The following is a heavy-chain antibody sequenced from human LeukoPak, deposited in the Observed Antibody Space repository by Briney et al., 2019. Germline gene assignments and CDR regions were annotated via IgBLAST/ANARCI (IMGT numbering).Heavy chain of an antibody. Sequence: ASVKVSCKASGYTFTGYYMHWVRQAPGQGLEWMGWINPNSGGTNYAQKFQGWVTMTRDTSISTAYMELSRLRSDDMAVYYCARENCSSTSCSYYFDYWGQGTLVTVSS. D-gene: IGHD2-2*01. V-gene: IGHV1-2*04. CDR3: ARENCSSTSCSYYFDY. J-gene: IGHJ4*02. CDR1: GYTFTGYY. CDR2: INPNSGGT.